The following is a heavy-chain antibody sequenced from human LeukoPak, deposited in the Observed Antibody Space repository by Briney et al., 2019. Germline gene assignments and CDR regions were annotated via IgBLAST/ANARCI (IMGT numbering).Heavy chain of an antibody. CDR3: AKDQTGSNPNNWFDP. D-gene: IGHD4-11*01. CDR2: ISGSGGST. Sequence: PGGSLRLSCAASGFTFSSYAMSWVRQAPGKGLEWVSAISGSGGSTYYADSVKGRFTISRDNSKNTLYLQTNSLRAEDTAVYYCAKDQTGSNPNNWFDPWGQGTLVTVSS. J-gene: IGHJ5*02. V-gene: IGHV3-23*01. CDR1: GFTFSSYA.